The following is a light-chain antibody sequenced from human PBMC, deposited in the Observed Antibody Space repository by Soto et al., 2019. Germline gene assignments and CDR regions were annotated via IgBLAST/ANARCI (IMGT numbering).Light chain of an antibody. CDR2: GAS. J-gene: IGKJ3*01. V-gene: IGKV3-15*01. CDR3: QQYHRWVT. Sequence: EIVMTQSPATLSVSPGETATLSCRASQAVSTNLAWYQQKRGQAHRLLIYGASTRATDIPARFIGSGSETEVTLDISSLQSDDVALYFCQQYHRWVTFGPETKVDIK. CDR1: QAVSTN.